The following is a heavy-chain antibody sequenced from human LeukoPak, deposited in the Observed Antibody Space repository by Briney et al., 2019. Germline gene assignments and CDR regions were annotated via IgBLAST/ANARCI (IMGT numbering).Heavy chain of an antibody. D-gene: IGHD4-17*01. J-gene: IGHJ5*02. CDR1: GGSMRSYY. Sequence: PSETLSLTCTVSGGSMRSYYWSWIRQPPGKGLEWIGYIYYSGSTNYNPSLKSRVTISVDTSKNQFSLNLNSVTAADTAVYYCARVTPLTFNWFDPWGQGTQVTVSS. V-gene: IGHV4-59*08. CDR2: IYYSGST. CDR3: ARVTPLTFNWFDP.